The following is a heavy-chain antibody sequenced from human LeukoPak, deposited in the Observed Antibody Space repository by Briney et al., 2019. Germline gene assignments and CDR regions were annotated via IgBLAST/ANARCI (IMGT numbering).Heavy chain of an antibody. D-gene: IGHD4-17*01. J-gene: IGHJ1*01. CDR1: GFTFSSYS. CDR3: AKDYGDYLEYFQH. CDR2: ISSSSSYI. Sequence: GGSLRLSCAASGFTFSSYSMNWVRQAPGKGLEWVSSISSSSSYIYYADSVKGRFTISRDNSKNTLYLQMNSLRAEDTAVYYCAKDYGDYLEYFQHWGQGTLVTVSS. V-gene: IGHV3-21*01.